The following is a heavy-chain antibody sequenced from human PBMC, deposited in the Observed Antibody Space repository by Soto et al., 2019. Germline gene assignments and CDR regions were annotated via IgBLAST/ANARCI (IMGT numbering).Heavy chain of an antibody. CDR1: GYTFTNSG. CDR2: ISAYNGNT. V-gene: IGHV1-18*01. D-gene: IGHD4-4*01. J-gene: IGHJ5*02. CDR3: ARAKTTGTERLLGRFDP. Sequence: ASVKVCCRASGYTFTNSGITWVRQTPGQGLEWMGWISAYNGNTNYAQKLQGRVSMTTETTTSTAYMELRRLRSDATAVYYCARAKTTGTERLLGRFDPWGQGTLVTVSA.